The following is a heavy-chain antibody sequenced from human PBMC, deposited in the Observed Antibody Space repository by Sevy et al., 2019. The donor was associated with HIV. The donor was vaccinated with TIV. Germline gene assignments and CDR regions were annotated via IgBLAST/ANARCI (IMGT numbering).Heavy chain of an antibody. J-gene: IGHJ4*02. CDR1: GASISSSGYY. V-gene: IGHV4-39*01. CDR3: AGPTLTYSSGWSYYDH. CDR2: IRYTGST. Sequence: SETLSLTCTVSGASISSSGYYWGWIRQPPGKGLEWIASIRYTGSTYYNPSLRSRVTISADASKNQFSLRLNSVTAADTAVYYCAGPTLTYSSGWSYYDHWGQETVVTVSS. D-gene: IGHD6-19*01.